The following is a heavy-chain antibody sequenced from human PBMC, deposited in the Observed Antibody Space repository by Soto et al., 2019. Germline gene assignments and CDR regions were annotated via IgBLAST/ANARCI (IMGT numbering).Heavy chain of an antibody. CDR1: GGSFSDYS. CDR3: ARGSHKLHSYDSSGFYHYVDY. V-gene: IGHV4-34*01. Sequence: SETLSLTCAVYGGSFSDYSWTWIRQPPGKGLEWIGEINDSGSTNYTPSLERRVTISRDTSKNRFSLKLSSVTAADTAVYYCARGSHKLHSYDSSGFYHYVDYWGQGSMVTVSS. J-gene: IGHJ4*02. D-gene: IGHD3-22*01. CDR2: INDSGST.